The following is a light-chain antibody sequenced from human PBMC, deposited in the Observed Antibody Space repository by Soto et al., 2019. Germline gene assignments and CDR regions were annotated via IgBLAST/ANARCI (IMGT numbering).Light chain of an antibody. Sequence: EIVLTQSPGTLSLSPGERATLSGRASQSVSNNYLAWYQQKPGQAPRLVIYGASNRATGIPDRFSASGSGTDFTLTISRLEPEDSAVYYCQQYISSPLTFGQGTKVDI. CDR2: GAS. J-gene: IGKJ1*01. CDR3: QQYISSPLT. V-gene: IGKV3-20*01. CDR1: QSVSNNY.